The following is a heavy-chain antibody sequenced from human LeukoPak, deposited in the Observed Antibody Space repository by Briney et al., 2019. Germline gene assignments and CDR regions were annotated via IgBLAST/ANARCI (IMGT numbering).Heavy chain of an antibody. J-gene: IGHJ4*02. CDR1: GFTFSTYT. D-gene: IGHD5-12*01. V-gene: IGHV3-21*01. Sequence: PGGSLSLSCAASGFTFSTYTMNWVRQAPGKGLEWVSFISSSSSYIYYADSVKGRFTISRDNTKKSLYLQMNSLRAEDTAVYYCARDFSGYDYNFDYWGQGTLVTVSS. CDR2: ISSSSSYI. CDR3: ARDFSGYDYNFDY.